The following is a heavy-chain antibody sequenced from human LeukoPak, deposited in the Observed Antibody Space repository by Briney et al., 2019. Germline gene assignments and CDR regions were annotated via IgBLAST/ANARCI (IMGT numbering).Heavy chain of an antibody. V-gene: IGHV4-4*07. Sequence: SETLSLTCTVSGGSISSYYWSWIPQPAGKGLEWIGRIYTSGSTNYNPSLKSRVTISVDKSKNQFSLKLSSVTAADTAVYYCARSTAMVPLDYWGQGTLVTVSS. CDR3: ARSTAMVPLDY. CDR2: IYTSGST. CDR1: GGSISSYY. D-gene: IGHD5-18*01. J-gene: IGHJ4*02.